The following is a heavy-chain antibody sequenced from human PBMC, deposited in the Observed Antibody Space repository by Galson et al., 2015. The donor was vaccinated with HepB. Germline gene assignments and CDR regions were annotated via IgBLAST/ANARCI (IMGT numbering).Heavy chain of an antibody. CDR1: GYTFTSYY. D-gene: IGHD6-13*01. J-gene: IGHJ3*02. CDR2: INPSGGST. CDR3: ARNIQHIAAAGDDAFDI. V-gene: IGHV1-46*03. Sequence: SVKVSCKASGYTFTSYYMHWVRQAPGQGLEWMGIINPSGGSTSYAQKFQGRVTMTRDTSTSTVYMELSSLRSEDTAVYYCARNIQHIAAAGDDAFDIWGQGTMVTVSS.